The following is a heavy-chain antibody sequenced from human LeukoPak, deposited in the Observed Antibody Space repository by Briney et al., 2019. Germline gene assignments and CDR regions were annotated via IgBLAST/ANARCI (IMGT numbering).Heavy chain of an antibody. J-gene: IGHJ4*02. CDR2: ISYDGSNK. V-gene: IGHV3-30*18. D-gene: IGHD1-26*01. CDR3: AKEWGSGGSYYSIFDY. Sequence: QSGGSLRLSCAASGFTFSSYGMHWVRQAPGKGLEWVAVISYDGSNKYYADSVKGRFTISRDNSKNTLYLQMDGLRAEDTAVYYCAKEWGSGGSYYSIFDYWGQGTLVTVSS. CDR1: GFTFSSYG.